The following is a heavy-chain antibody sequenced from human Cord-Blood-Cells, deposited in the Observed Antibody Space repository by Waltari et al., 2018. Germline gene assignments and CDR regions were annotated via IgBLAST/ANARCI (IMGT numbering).Heavy chain of an antibody. V-gene: IGHV1-8*01. D-gene: IGHD6-13*01. CDR3: AREPIAAADY. J-gene: IGHJ4*02. CDR2: MNPNSGNT. Sequence: INWVRQATGQGLEWMGWMNPNSGNTGYAQKFQGRVTMTRNTSISTAYMELSSLRSEDTAVYYCAREPIAAADYWGQGTLVTVSS.